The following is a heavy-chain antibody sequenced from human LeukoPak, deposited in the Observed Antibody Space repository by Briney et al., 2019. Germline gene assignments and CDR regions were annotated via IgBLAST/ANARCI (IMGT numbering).Heavy chain of an antibody. CDR2: IIPIFGTA. CDR3: ASQTFGVVTTDAFDI. J-gene: IGHJ3*02. CDR1: GGTFSSYA. Sequence: GASVKVSCKASGGTFSSYAISWVRQAPGQGLEWMGGIIPIFGTANYAQKFQGRVTITADESTSTAYMELSSLRSEDTAVYYCASQTFGVVTTDAFDIWGQGTMVTVSS. V-gene: IGHV1-69*13. D-gene: IGHD3-3*01.